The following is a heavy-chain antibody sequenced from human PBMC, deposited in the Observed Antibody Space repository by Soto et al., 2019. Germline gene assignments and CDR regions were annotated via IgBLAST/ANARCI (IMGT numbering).Heavy chain of an antibody. D-gene: IGHD6-19*01. Sequence: ALVKVSCKASGYTFTGYYMHWVRQAPGQGLEWMGWINPNSGGTNYAQKFQGWVTMTRDTSISTAYMELSRLRSDDTAVYYCARDRAGYSSGWPLDYWGQGTLVTISS. CDR3: ARDRAGYSSGWPLDY. CDR1: GYTFTGYY. V-gene: IGHV1-2*04. CDR2: INPNSGGT. J-gene: IGHJ4*02.